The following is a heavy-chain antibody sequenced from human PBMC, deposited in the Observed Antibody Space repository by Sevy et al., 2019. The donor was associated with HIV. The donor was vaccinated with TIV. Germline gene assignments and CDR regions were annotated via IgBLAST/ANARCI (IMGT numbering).Heavy chain of an antibody. J-gene: IGHJ6*02. CDR1: GFTVSSNY. Sequence: GGSLRLSCAASGFTVSSNYMSWVRQAPGKGLEWVSVIYSGGSTYYADSVKGRFTISRDNSKNTLYLQMNSLRAEDTAVYYCARDPGLHFYYYYGMDVWGQGTTVTVSS. V-gene: IGHV3-53*01. CDR3: ARDPGLHFYYYYGMDV. D-gene: IGHD3-10*01. CDR2: IYSGGST.